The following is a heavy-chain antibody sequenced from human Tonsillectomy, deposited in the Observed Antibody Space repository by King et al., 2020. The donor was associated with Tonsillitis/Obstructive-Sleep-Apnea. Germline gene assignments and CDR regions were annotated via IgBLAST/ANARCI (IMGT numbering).Heavy chain of an antibody. J-gene: IGHJ5*02. CDR3: AKSSRFDP. CDR1: GGSFSAYY. Sequence: VQLQQWGAGLLKPSETLSLTCAVYGGSFSAYYWNWIRQPPGKGLEWIGEINHSGSTNYNPSIKSRVIISVDTSKNQFSLKLSSVTAADTAVYYCAKSSRFDPWGQGTLVTVSS. CDR2: INHSGST. V-gene: IGHV4-34*01.